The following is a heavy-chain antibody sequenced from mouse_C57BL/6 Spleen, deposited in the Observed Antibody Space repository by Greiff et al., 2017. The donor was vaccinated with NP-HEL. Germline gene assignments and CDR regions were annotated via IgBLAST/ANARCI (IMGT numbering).Heavy chain of an antibody. J-gene: IGHJ1*03. Sequence: QVQLQQSGAELVKPGASVKISCKASGYAFSSYWMNWVKQRPGKGLEWIGQIYPGDGDTNYNGKFKGKATLTADKSSSTAYMQLSSLTSEDSAVYFCARSHYDYVWYFDVWGTGTTVTVSS. CDR1: GYAFSSYW. V-gene: IGHV1-80*01. CDR3: ARSHYDYVWYFDV. CDR2: IYPGDGDT. D-gene: IGHD2-4*01.